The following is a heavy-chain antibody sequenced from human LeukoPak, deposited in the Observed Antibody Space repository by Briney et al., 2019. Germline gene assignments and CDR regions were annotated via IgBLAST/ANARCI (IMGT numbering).Heavy chain of an antibody. V-gene: IGHV3-23*01. CDR1: GFTFSSYA. J-gene: IGHJ6*03. D-gene: IGHD3-16*01. CDR3: AKGGDATPYYYYYMDV. CDR2: ISGSGGST. Sequence: GSLRLSCAASGFTFSSYAMSWVRQAPGKGLEWVSGISGSGGSTDYADSVKGRFTISRDNSKNTLYLQMNSLRAEDTAVYYCAKGGDATPYYYYYMDVWGKGTTVTVSS.